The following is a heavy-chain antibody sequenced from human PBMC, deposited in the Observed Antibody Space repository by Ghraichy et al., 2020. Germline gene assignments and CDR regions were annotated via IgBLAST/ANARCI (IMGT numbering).Heavy chain of an antibody. CDR1: GDSVRDSRYY. D-gene: IGHD3-16*02. J-gene: IGHJ3*02. Sequence: SETLSLTCSVSGDSVRDSRYYWGWIRQPPGQGLQWITSIDFIGTTYYNPSLKGRVAMSVDRYTNQFSLRLTSVTAADTAVYYCARGRPPQSGSYPDAFDIWGQGKRITVSS. V-gene: IGHV4-39*07. CDR3: ARGRPPQSGSYPDAFDI. CDR2: IDFIGTT.